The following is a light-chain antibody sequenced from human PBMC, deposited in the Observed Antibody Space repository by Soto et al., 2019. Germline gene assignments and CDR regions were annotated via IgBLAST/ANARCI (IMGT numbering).Light chain of an antibody. J-gene: IGKJ3*01. CDR2: AAS. CDR3: QQSYSTSSP. CDR1: QAISTY. V-gene: IGKV1-39*01. Sequence: DIKLTQSQYLLSAYVGEGVTLTCRASQAISTYLAWYQQTSGKAPKLLIYAASRLQSGVPSRFSGSGSGTDFILTINSLQPEDFATYYCQQSYSTSSPFGPGTKVDI.